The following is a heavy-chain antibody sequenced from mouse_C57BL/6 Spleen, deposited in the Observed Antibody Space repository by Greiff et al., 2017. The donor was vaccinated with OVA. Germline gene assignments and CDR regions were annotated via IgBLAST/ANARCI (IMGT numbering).Heavy chain of an antibody. V-gene: IGHV1-55*01. D-gene: IGHD1-1*01. CDR1: GYTFTSYW. Sequence: QVQLQQPGAELVKPGASVKMPCKASGYTFTSYWITWVKQRPGQGLEWIGDIYPGSGSTNYNEKFKSKATLTVDTSSSTAYMQLSSLTSEDSAVYYCARGAVVATHWYFDVWGTGTTVTVSS. CDR3: ARGAVVATHWYFDV. J-gene: IGHJ1*03. CDR2: IYPGSGST.